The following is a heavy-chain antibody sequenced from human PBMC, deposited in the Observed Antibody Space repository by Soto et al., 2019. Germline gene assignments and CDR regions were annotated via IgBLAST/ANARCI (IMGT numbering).Heavy chain of an antibody. CDR2: ISAHNGNT. CDR3: ARGRYGDY. D-gene: IGHD1-1*01. CDR1: GYGFTTYG. V-gene: IGHV1-18*01. J-gene: IGHJ4*02. Sequence: QVHLVQSGAEVKKPGASVKVSCKGSGYGFTTYGITWVRQAPGQGLEWMAWISAHNGNTNYAQKLQGRVTVTRDTSTSTAYMELRSLRSDATAVDYCARGRYGDYWGQGALVTVSS.